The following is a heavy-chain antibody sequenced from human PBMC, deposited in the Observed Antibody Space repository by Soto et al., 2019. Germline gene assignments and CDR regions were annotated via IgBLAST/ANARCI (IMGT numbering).Heavy chain of an antibody. CDR1: GGSFSGYY. V-gene: IGHV4-34*01. CDR2: INHSGST. J-gene: IGHJ4*02. Sequence: PSETLSLTCAVYGGSFSGYYWTWIRQPPGTGLEWIGEINHSGSTNYNPSLKSRVTISVDTSKNQFSLKLTSVTAADTAGYYCARDKITGLFDYWSQGTLVTVSS. CDR3: ARDKITGLFDY. D-gene: IGHD2-8*02.